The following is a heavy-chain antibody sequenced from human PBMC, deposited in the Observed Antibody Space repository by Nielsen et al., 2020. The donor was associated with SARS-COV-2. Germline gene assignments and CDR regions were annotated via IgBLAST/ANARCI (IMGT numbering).Heavy chain of an antibody. V-gene: IGHV4-39*01. CDR1: GFTFSSYS. D-gene: IGHD5-18*01. Sequence: GSLRLSCAASGFTFSSYSMSWVRQAPGKGLEWIGNIFYSGSTYYNPSLKSRVTISVDTSKNHFSLRLSSVTAADTAVYSCARLTRRTAMAPGYFDYWGQGTLVTVSS. J-gene: IGHJ4*02. CDR2: IFYSGST. CDR3: ARLTRRTAMAPGYFDY.